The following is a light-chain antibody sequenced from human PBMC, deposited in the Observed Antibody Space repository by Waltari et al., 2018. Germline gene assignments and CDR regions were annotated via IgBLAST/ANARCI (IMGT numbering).Light chain of an antibody. CDR1: ESINTW. V-gene: IGKV1-5*03. Sequence: DIQMTQSPSSLSASVGDRVTITCRATESINTWLAWYQQKPGKAPKLLIYKAFNLESGVPSRFIGSGSGTEFTLSISNLQPDDFATYYCQQYKRPPWTFGQGTKVDI. CDR3: QQYKRPPWT. CDR2: KAF. J-gene: IGKJ1*01.